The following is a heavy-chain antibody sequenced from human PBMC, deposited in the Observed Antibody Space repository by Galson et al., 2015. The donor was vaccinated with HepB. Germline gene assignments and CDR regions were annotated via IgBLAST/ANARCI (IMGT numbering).Heavy chain of an antibody. Sequence: SLRLSCAASGFSFSEYSMNWVRQAPGKGLEWVSFIQSSGSPLYYAGSMRGRFAISKDNAKNSLYLQMNGLRAEDTAVYYCARQSPFGSIDYWGQGTLVTVSS. D-gene: IGHD3-10*01. CDR3: ARQSPFGSIDY. V-gene: IGHV3-11*04. CDR1: GFSFSEYS. CDR2: IQSSGSPL. J-gene: IGHJ4*02.